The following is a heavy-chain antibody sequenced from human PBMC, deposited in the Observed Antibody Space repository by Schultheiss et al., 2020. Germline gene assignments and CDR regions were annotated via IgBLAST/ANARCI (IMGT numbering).Heavy chain of an antibody. CDR1: GGTFSSYT. CDR3: AFPPGELDAFDI. Sequence: SVKVSCKASGGTFSSYTISWVRQAPGQGLEWMGRIIPILGIANYAQKFQGRVTITADKSTSTAYMELSSLRSEDTAVYYCAFPPGELDAFDIWGQGTTVTVSS. CDR2: IIPILGIA. D-gene: IGHD1-26*01. V-gene: IGHV1-69*02. J-gene: IGHJ3*02.